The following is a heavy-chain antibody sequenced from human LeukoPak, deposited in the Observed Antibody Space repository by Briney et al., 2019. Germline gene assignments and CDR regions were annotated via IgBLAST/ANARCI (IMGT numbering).Heavy chain of an antibody. CDR1: GGSISSDTYF. Sequence: SETLSLTCTVSGGSISSDTYFWSWIRQPAGKGLEWIGRISSSGRTDYNPSLKSRVTISVDTTTNQLSMMLGSVTAAAPAVYYCAKGAGPPWFDPWGQGTLVTVSS. CDR3: AKGAGPPWFDP. CDR2: ISSSGRT. V-gene: IGHV4-61*02. D-gene: IGHD6-19*01. J-gene: IGHJ5*02.